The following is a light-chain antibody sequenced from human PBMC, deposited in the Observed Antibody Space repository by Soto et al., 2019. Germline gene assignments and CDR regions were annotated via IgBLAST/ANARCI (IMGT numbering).Light chain of an antibody. CDR3: QQYGTSHT. CDR2: GAS. J-gene: IGKJ5*01. CDR1: QSVTSTY. V-gene: IGKV3-20*01. Sequence: EIVMTQSPATLSVSPGERATLSCRAGQSVTSTYLAWYQQKPGQAPRLLIYGASSRAIGIPDRFSGSVSGSDFILTIKRLEPEDFAVYYCQQYGTSHTFGQGTRLEIK.